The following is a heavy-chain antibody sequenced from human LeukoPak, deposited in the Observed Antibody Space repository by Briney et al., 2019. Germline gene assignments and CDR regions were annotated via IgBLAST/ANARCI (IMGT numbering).Heavy chain of an antibody. Sequence: PGGSLRLSCAASGFTFTNYWMTWVRQAPGKGLEWVANTNQDGSVKYYVDSLKGRFTISRDNAKNSLFLQMNSLRAEDTAVCYCARIGYSSSCQDYWGQGTLVTVSS. CDR2: TNQDGSVK. D-gene: IGHD6-6*01. J-gene: IGHJ4*02. CDR3: ARIGYSSSCQDY. CDR1: GFTFTNYW. V-gene: IGHV3-7*01.